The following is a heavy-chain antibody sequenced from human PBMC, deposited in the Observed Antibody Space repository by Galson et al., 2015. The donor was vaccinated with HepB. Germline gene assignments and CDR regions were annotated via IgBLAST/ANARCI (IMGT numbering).Heavy chain of an antibody. J-gene: IGHJ3*02. D-gene: IGHD3-22*01. V-gene: IGHV3-66*01. CDR1: GFTVSSNY. CDR3: ARDYSGYYNGFDI. Sequence: SLRLSCAASGFTVSSNYMSWVRQAPGKGLEWVSIIYSSGYTYYADSVEGRFTISRDNSKNTVYLQMDSLRDEDTAVYYCARDYSGYYNGFDIWGQGTMITVSS. CDR2: IYSSGYT.